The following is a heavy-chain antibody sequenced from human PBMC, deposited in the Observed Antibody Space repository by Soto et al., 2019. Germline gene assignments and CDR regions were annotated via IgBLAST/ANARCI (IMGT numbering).Heavy chain of an antibody. V-gene: IGHV3-30*18. Sequence: QVQLVESGGGVVQPGKSLRLSCAGSGFTFSSYGMYWVRPAPGKGLARVAVISYDGSNKYYADSVKGRFTISRDNSKNTLYLQMSSLRSDDTAVYYCANDRMGAGVRGYFAYWGQGTLVTVSS. D-gene: IGHD3-10*01. CDR3: ANDRMGAGVRGYFAY. CDR1: GFTFSSYG. J-gene: IGHJ4*02. CDR2: ISYDGSNK.